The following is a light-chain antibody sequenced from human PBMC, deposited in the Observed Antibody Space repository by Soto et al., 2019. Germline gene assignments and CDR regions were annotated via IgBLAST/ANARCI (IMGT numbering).Light chain of an antibody. CDR1: QSVSSN. J-gene: IGKJ4*01. CDR3: QQYNNWPPLT. Sequence: EIVMTQSPATLSVSPWERATLSWRASQSVSSNLAWYQQKPGQAPRLLIYGASTRATGIPARFSGSGSGTEFTLTISSLQSEGFAVYYCQQYNNWPPLTFGGGTKVDI. CDR2: GAS. V-gene: IGKV3-15*01.